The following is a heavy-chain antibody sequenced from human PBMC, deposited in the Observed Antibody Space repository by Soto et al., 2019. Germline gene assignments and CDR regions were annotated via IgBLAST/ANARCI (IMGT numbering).Heavy chain of an antibody. Sequence: PSETLSLTCAVYGGSFSGYYWSWIRQPPGKGLKWIGEINHSGSTNYNPSLKSRVTISVDTSKNQFSLKLSSVTAADTAVYYCARVGFLEWLLTNYYYYYMDVWGKGTTVTVSS. J-gene: IGHJ6*03. CDR3: ARVGFLEWLLTNYYYYYMDV. CDR2: INHSGST. CDR1: GGSFSGYY. V-gene: IGHV4-34*01. D-gene: IGHD3-3*02.